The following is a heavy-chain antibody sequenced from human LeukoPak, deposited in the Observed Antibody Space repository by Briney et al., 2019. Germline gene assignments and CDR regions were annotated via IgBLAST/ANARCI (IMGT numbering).Heavy chain of an antibody. Sequence: ASVKVSCKASGYTFTGYYMHWVRQAPGQGLEWMGWINPNSGGTNYAQKFQGRVTMTRDTSISTAYMELSGLRSDDTAVYYCARVYYYGSGRNDAFDIWGQGTMVTVSS. CDR3: ARVYYYGSGRNDAFDI. CDR1: GYTFTGYY. D-gene: IGHD3-10*01. V-gene: IGHV1-2*02. J-gene: IGHJ3*02. CDR2: INPNSGGT.